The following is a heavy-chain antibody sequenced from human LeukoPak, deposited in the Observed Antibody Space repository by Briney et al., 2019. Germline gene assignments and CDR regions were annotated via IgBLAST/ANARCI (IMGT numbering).Heavy chain of an antibody. Sequence: ASVKVSCKASGYTFTGYYMHWVRQAPGRGLEWMGWINPNSGGTNYAQKFQGRVTMTRDTSISTAYMELSRLRSDDTAVYYCARDFETVTNWFDPWGQGTLVTVSS. J-gene: IGHJ5*02. CDR3: ARDFETVTNWFDP. V-gene: IGHV1-2*02. CDR2: INPNSGGT. D-gene: IGHD1-14*01. CDR1: GYTFTGYY.